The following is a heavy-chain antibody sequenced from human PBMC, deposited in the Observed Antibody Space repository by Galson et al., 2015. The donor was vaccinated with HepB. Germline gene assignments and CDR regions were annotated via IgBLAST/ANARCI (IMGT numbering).Heavy chain of an antibody. CDR2: IGTAGDT. Sequence: SLRLSCAASGFTFSSYDMHWVRQATGKGLEWVSAIGTAGDTYYPGSVKGRFTISRENAKSSLYLQMNSLRAGDTAVYYCARAPPIAAAGENAFDIWGQGTMVTVSS. V-gene: IGHV3-13*01. J-gene: IGHJ3*02. D-gene: IGHD6-13*01. CDR3: ARAPPIAAAGENAFDI. CDR1: GFTFSSYD.